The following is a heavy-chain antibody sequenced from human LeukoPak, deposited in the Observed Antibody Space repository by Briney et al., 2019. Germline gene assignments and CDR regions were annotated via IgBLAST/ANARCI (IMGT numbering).Heavy chain of an antibody. CDR2: INPNSGGT. V-gene: IGHV1-2*02. J-gene: IGHJ5*02. Sequence: ASVKVSCKASGYTLTGYYMHWVRQAPGQGLEWMGWINPNSGGTNYAQKFQGRVTMTRDTSISTAYMELSRLRSDDTAVYYCAREFDEEVPAAAIHYNWFDPWGQGTLVTVSS. CDR3: AREFDEEVPAAAIHYNWFDP. D-gene: IGHD2-2*01. CDR1: GYTLTGYY.